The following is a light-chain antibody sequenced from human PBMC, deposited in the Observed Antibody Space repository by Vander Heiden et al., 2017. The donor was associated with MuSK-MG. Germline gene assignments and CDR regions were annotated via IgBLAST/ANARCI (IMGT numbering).Light chain of an antibody. CDR3: AAWDDSLNGRV. CDR1: SSNIGRNP. V-gene: IGLV1-44*01. Sequence: SVLTQPPSASGTPGRGVSNPGSGSSSNIGRNPVNWYQQLPGTAPKPLIYSTKQRPPGVPDRFSGSKSGTSASLAIGGVQSEDEADYYCAAWDDSLNGRVFGGGTKLTVL. J-gene: IGLJ3*02. CDR2: STK.